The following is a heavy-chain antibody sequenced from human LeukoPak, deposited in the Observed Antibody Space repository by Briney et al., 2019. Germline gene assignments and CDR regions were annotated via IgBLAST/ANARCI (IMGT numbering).Heavy chain of an antibody. CDR2: TYYRSKWYN. Sequence: SQTLSLTCAISGDSVSSNSAAWNWIRQSPSSGLEWLGRTYYRSKWYNDYAVSVKSRTTINPDTSKNQFSLQLNSVTPEDTAVYYCARGLWAIHNYYYYYYMDVWGKGTTVTVSS. CDR3: ARGLWAIHNYYYYYYMDV. V-gene: IGHV6-1*01. CDR1: GDSVSSNSAA. D-gene: IGHD4/OR15-4a*01. J-gene: IGHJ6*03.